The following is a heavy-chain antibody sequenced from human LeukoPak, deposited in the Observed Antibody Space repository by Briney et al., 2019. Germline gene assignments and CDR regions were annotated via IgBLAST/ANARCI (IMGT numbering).Heavy chain of an antibody. CDR1: GGSISSSSYY. CDR2: IYYSGST. D-gene: IGHD2-15*01. V-gene: IGHV4-39*01. Sequence: SETLSLTCTVSGGSISSSSYYWGWIRQPPGKGLEWIGSIYYSGSTYYNPALKSRVAISVDTSKNQFSLKLRSVTAADTAVYYCARHNSEDIVVVVAENNWFDPWGQGTLVTVSS. CDR3: ARHNSEDIVVVVAENNWFDP. J-gene: IGHJ5*02.